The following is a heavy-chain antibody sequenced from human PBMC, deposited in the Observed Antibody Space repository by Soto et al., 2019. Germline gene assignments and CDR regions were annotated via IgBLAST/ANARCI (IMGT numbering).Heavy chain of an antibody. V-gene: IGHV1-69*13. CDR1: GGTFSSYA. CDR2: IIPIFGTA. Sequence: SVKVSCKASGGTFSSYAISWVRQAPGQGLEWMGGIIPIFGTANYAQKFQGRVTITADESTSTAYMELSSLRSEDTAVYYCARGIAAANSHGYYGMDVWGQGTTVTVSS. D-gene: IGHD6-13*01. J-gene: IGHJ6*02. CDR3: ARGIAAANSHGYYGMDV.